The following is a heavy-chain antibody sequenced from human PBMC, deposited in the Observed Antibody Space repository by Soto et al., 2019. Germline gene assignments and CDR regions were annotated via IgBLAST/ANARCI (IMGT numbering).Heavy chain of an antibody. Sequence: QVQLQESGPGLVKPSQTLSLTCTVSGGSISSGGYCWSWIRQHPGKGMEWIGYIYYSGSTYYNPSIKSRVTISVDTSKHQFSLKLSSVTAADTAVYYCARVVKSSGWNRFDPLGQGTLVTVSS. J-gene: IGHJ5*02. CDR2: IYYSGST. CDR1: GGSISSGGYC. V-gene: IGHV4-31*03. D-gene: IGHD6-19*01. CDR3: ARVVKSSGWNRFDP.